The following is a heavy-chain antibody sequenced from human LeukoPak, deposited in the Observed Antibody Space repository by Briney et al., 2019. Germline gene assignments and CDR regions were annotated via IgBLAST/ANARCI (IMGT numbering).Heavy chain of an antibody. D-gene: IGHD3-10*01. Sequence: SVKVSCKASGGTFSTYAISWVRQAPGQGLEWMGGIIPIFGATRFAQKFQGRVTITTDESTNSAYMELSSLTSEDTAVYYCARGRREPEAGSGIDYYYYYMDVWGKGTAVTVSS. CDR3: ARGRREPEAGSGIDYYYYYMDV. CDR2: IIPIFGAT. J-gene: IGHJ6*03. CDR1: GGTFSTYA. V-gene: IGHV1-69*05.